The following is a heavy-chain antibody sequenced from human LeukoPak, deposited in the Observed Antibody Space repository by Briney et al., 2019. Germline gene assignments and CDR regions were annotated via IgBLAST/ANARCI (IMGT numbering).Heavy chain of an antibody. Sequence: SETLSLTCTVSGGSISGYYWSWIRQPPGKGLEWIGYINDSGSTDYNPSLKSRVTISLDTSKNQFSLKLSSVTAEDTAVYYCGRDQAGWWFDYWGQGTLVTVSS. CDR1: GGSISGYY. CDR2: INDSGST. V-gene: IGHV4-59*12. J-gene: IGHJ5*01. CDR3: GRDQAGWWFDY. D-gene: IGHD6-13*01.